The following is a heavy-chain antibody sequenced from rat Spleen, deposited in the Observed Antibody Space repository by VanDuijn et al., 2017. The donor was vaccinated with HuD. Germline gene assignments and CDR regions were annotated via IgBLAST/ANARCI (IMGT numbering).Heavy chain of an antibody. V-gene: IGHV2-13*01. J-gene: IGHJ1*01. CDR3: ARHTTGILDWYFDF. CDR2: IWGNGKT. D-gene: IGHD1-9*01. Sequence: QVLLKESGPGLVQPSQTLSLTCTVSGFSLSSHGVIWVRQPTGKGLEWMGVIWGNGKTNYNSGLKSRLSISRDTSKSQVYLKRNSLQSEDTTTYYCARHTTGILDWYFDFWGPGTMVTVSS. CDR1: GFSLSSHG.